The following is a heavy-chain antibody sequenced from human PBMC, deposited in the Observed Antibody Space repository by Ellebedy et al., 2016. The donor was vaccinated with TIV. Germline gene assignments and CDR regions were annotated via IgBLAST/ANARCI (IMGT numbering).Heavy chain of an antibody. CDR3: ARDKLQNAVAGSNFDY. J-gene: IGHJ4*02. CDR2: IKQDGSEQ. CDR1: GFTFSSYW. Sequence: GGSLRLSXAASGFTFSSYWMSWVRQAPGKGLEWVANIKQDGSEQYYVDSVKGRFTISRDNAKNSLLLQMNSLRAEDTAVYYCARDKLQNAVAGSNFDYWGQGALVTVSS. V-gene: IGHV3-7*01. D-gene: IGHD6-19*01.